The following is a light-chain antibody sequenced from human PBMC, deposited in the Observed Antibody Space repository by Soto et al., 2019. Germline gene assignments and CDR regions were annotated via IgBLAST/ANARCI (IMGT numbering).Light chain of an antibody. Sequence: SYELTQPPSVSVAPGQTARITCGGNNIGSKSVHWYQQKPGQAPVLVVYDDSDRPSGTPERFSGSNSGNTATLTISRVEAGDEADYYSQVWDSSSDHYVFGTGTKVTVL. V-gene: IGLV3-21*02. CDR1: NIGSKS. CDR2: DDS. J-gene: IGLJ1*01. CDR3: QVWDSSSDHYV.